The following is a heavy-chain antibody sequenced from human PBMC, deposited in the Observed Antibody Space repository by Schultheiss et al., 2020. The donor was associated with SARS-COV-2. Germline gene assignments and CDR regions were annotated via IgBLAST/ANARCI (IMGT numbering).Heavy chain of an antibody. D-gene: IGHD2-2*01. CDR3: ARMVVVVPAAHYYYYGMDV. CDR2: IDWDDDK. Sequence: SGPTLVKPTQTLTLTCTFSGFSLSTSGMCVSWIRQPPGKALEWLALIDWDDDKYYSTSLKSRLTISKDTSKSQVVLTMTNMDPVDTATYYCARMVVVVPAAHYYYYGMDVWGQGTTVTVSS. J-gene: IGHJ6*02. V-gene: IGHV2-70*01. CDR1: GFSLSTSGMC.